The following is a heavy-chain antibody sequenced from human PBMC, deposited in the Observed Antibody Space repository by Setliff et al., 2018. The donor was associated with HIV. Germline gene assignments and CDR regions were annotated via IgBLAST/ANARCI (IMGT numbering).Heavy chain of an antibody. V-gene: IGHV4-39*01. CDR2: IYYSGSS. CDR3: ARGGGYSGSDRQPFDY. CDR1: GGSISSSTYY. D-gene: IGHD5-12*01. J-gene: IGHJ4*02. Sequence: PSETLSLTCTVSGGSISSSTYYWGWIRQPPGKGLEWIGNIYYSGSSYYNPSLRSRVTISADTSKNQFSLRLASVTAADTAVYFCARGGGYSGSDRQPFDYWGQGSQVTVSS.